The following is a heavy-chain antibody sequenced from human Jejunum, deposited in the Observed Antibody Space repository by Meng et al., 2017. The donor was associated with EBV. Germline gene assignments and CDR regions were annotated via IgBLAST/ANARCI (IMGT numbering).Heavy chain of an antibody. V-gene: IGHV3-53*01. Sequence: EWELGDSGGGLLQPGGSLSLSCSASGFIVSNSYFSWDRQAPGKGLEWVSVIYSDSTTHYADSVKGRFTMSRDNSKSTLFLQMDRLRAEDTAIYCCAKRETSGWYDLWGQGTLVTVSS. CDR3: AKRETSGWYDL. D-gene: IGHD6-19*01. CDR2: IYSDSTT. CDR1: GFIVSNSY. J-gene: IGHJ5*01.